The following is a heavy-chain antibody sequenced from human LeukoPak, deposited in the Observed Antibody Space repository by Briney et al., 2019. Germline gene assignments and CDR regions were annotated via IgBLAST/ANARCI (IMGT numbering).Heavy chain of an antibody. CDR2: IDYIGTI. CDR3: AREGRGGSGTPNDY. Sequence: SQTLSLTCTVSGASISSGDHYWSWIRQHPGKDLEWIGLIDYIGTIYYNPSLKSRVIVSVDTSQNQFSLKLSSVTAADTAVYYCAREGRGGSGTPNDYWGQGTLVTVSS. D-gene: IGHD3-10*01. CDR1: GASISSGDHY. V-gene: IGHV4-31*03. J-gene: IGHJ4*02.